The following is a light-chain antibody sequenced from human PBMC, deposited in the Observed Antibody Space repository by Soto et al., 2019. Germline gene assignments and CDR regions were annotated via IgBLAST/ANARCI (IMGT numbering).Light chain of an antibody. CDR2: EVS. CDR3: SSFTSTSTFV. V-gene: IGLV2-14*01. CDR1: SNDVGGYNY. Sequence: QSVLTHPASVSGSPGQSITISCTGTSNDVGGYNYVSWFQQHPGKAPKLLIFEVSNRPSGVSNRFSGSKSGNTASLTISGLQAEDEADYYCSSFTSTSTFVFGTGTKVTVL. J-gene: IGLJ1*01.